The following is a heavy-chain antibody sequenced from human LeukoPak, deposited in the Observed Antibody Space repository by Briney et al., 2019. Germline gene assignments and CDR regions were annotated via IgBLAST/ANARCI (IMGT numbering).Heavy chain of an antibody. J-gene: IGHJ5*02. CDR1: GGSISSSSYY. V-gene: IGHV4-39*07. Sequence: SETLSLTCTVSGGSISSSSYYWGWIRQPPEKGLEWIGEINHSGSTNYNPSLKSRVTISVDTSKNQFSLKLSSVTAADTAVYYCARGQARLSWFDPWGQGTLVTVSS. CDR2: INHSGST. D-gene: IGHD3-16*01. CDR3: ARGQARLSWFDP.